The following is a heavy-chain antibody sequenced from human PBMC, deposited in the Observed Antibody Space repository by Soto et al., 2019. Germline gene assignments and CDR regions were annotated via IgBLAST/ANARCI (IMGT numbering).Heavy chain of an antibody. Sequence: GGSLRLSCAASGFTFSSYAMSWVRQAPGKGLEWVSAISGSGGSTYYADSVEGRFTISRDNSKNTLYLQMNSLRAEDTAVYYGAKSRWHYYYGMDVWGQGTTVTVSS. CDR3: AKSRWHYYYGMDV. CDR2: ISGSGGST. V-gene: IGHV3-23*01. J-gene: IGHJ6*02. D-gene: IGHD4-17*01. CDR1: GFTFSSYA.